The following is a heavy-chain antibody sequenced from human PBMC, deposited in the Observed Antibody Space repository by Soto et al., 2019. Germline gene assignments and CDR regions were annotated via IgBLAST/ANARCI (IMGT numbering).Heavy chain of an antibody. Sequence: GSLRLSGAASGCTVSSNYMSWVRQAPGKGLEWVSVIYSGGSTYYADSVKGRFTISRDNSKNTLYLQMNSLRAEDTAVYYCARLHETNAFDIWGQGTMVTVSS. V-gene: IGHV3-53*01. D-gene: IGHD4-4*01. CDR2: IYSGGST. CDR3: ARLHETNAFDI. CDR1: GCTVSSNY. J-gene: IGHJ3*02.